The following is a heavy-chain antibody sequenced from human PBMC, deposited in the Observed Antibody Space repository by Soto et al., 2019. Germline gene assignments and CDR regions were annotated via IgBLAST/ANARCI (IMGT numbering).Heavy chain of an antibody. V-gene: IGHV3-30-3*01. CDR1: GFTFSSYA. CDR3: ARSQMRNYYFAY. Sequence: QVQLVESGGGVVQPGRSLRLSCAASGFTFSSYAMHWVRQAPGKGLEWVAVISYDGSNKYYADSVKGRFTISRDNSKNTLYLQMNSLRAEDTAVYYCARSQMRNYYFAYWGQGTLVTVSS. J-gene: IGHJ4*02. CDR2: ISYDGSNK.